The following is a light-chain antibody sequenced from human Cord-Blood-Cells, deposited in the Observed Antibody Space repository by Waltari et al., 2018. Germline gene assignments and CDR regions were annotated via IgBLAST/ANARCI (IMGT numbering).Light chain of an antibody. V-gene: IGKV1-33*01. CDR2: DAS. Sequence: DIKMTQSTSSLSASVVDRVTITCQASQDISNYLNWYQQKRGKAPKLLIYDASNLETGVPSRFSGSGSGTDFTFTTSSLQPEDIATYYCQQYDNLPLTFGGGTKVEIK. J-gene: IGKJ4*01. CDR3: QQYDNLPLT. CDR1: QDISNY.